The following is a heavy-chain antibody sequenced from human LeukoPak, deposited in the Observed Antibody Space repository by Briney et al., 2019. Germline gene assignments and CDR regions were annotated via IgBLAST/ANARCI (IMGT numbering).Heavy chain of an antibody. D-gene: IGHD5-12*01. CDR1: GFTFSSYE. CDR2: MSSSATTI. CDR3: AKEEWLRRDFHGMDL. V-gene: IGHV3-48*03. Sequence: GGSLRLSCAASGFTFSSYEMNWVRQAPGKGLEWVSYMSSSATTIYYADSVKGRFSISRDNSKKTLYLQMNSLRAEDTAVYYCAKEEWLRRDFHGMDLWGQGTTVTVSS. J-gene: IGHJ6*02.